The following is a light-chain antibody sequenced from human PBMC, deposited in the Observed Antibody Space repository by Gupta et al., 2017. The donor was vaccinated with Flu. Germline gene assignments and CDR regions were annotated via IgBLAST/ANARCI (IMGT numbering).Light chain of an antibody. CDR2: GTS. CDR3: QQYSRFPWT. Sequence: EIVLTQSPGTLSLSPGERATFSCRASQSVSSDYLAWYRQKPGQAPRLLMYGTSNRATGIPDRISGSGSGTDFTLTISRLEPEDFAMYYCQQYSRFPWTFGQGTKVEVK. J-gene: IGKJ1*01. CDR1: QSVSSDY. V-gene: IGKV3-20*01.